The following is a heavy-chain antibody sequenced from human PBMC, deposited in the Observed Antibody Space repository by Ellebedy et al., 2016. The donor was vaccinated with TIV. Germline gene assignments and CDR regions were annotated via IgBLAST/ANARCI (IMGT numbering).Heavy chain of an antibody. J-gene: IGHJ4*02. CDR1: GLTFSTYA. V-gene: IGHV3-30*04. CDR3: AREYCSGVSCYFDY. CDR2: TSYDGSKK. Sequence: GESLKISCAASGLTFSTYAMHWVRQAPGKGLEWVAVTSYDGSKKYYADSVQGRFTISRDNSTNTLYLQMNSLRAEDTAVYYCAREYCSGVSCYFDYWGQGTLVTVSS. D-gene: IGHD2-15*01.